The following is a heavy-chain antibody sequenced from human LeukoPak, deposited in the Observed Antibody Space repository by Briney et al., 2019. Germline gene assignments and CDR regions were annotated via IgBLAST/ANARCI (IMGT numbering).Heavy chain of an antibody. V-gene: IGHV3-73*01. J-gene: IGHJ6*03. CDR3: RYYGSGSPPYYYYYYMDV. Sequence: ASVKVSCKASGYTFTYGISWVRQASGKGLEWVGRIRSKANSYATAYAASVKGRFTISRDDSKNTAYLQMNSLKTEDTAVYYCRYYGSGSPPYYYYYYMDVWGKGTTVTVSS. D-gene: IGHD3-10*01. CDR2: IRSKANSYAT. CDR1: GYTFTYG.